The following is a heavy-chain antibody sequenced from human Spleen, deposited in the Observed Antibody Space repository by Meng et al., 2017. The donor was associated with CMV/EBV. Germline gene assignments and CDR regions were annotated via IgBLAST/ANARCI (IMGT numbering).Heavy chain of an antibody. D-gene: IGHD6-13*01. Sequence: GESLKISCAASGFTFSSYAMHWVRQAPGKGLEWVAVISYDGSNKYYADSVKGRFTISRDNSKNTLYLQMNSLRAEDTAVYYCARDRSSSWYPSGGMDVWGQGTTVTVSS. CDR2: ISYDGSNK. V-gene: IGHV3-30-3*01. J-gene: IGHJ6*02. CDR3: ARDRSSSWYPSGGMDV. CDR1: GFTFSSYA.